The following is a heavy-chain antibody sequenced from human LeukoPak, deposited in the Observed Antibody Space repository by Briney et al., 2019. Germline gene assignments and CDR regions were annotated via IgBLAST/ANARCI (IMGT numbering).Heavy chain of an antibody. CDR1: GGTFSSYA. D-gene: IGHD5-24*01. J-gene: IGHJ5*02. CDR2: IIPILGIA. V-gene: IGHV1-69*04. CDR3: ARVEMATRYNWFDP. Sequence: SVKVSCKTSGGTFSSYAISWVRQAPGQGLEWMGRIIPILGIANYAQKFQGRVTITADKSTSTAYMELSSLRSEDTAVYYCARVEMATRYNWFDPWGQGTLVTVSS.